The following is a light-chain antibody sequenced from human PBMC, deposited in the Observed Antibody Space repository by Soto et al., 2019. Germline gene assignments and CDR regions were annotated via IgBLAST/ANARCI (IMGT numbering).Light chain of an antibody. CDR3: SSYTSSSTLLVV. Sequence: QSVLTQPASVSGSPGQSTTISCTGTSSDVGGYNYVSWYQQHPGKAPKLMIYDVSNRPSGVSNRFSGSKSGNTASLTISGLQAEDEADYYCSSYTSSSTLLVVFGGGTKLTVL. CDR2: DVS. J-gene: IGLJ2*01. CDR1: SSDVGGYNY. V-gene: IGLV2-14*01.